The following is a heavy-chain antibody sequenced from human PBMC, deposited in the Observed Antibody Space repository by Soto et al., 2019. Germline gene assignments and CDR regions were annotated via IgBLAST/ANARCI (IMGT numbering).Heavy chain of an antibody. Sequence: EVQLLESGGGLVQPGGSLRLSCAASGFTFSGYAMSWVRQAPGKGLEWVSVISGSGGTTYYADSVKGRFTISRDNSKNXLYLQMNRLRAEDTAVYYCAKAGPNPVYYYYGMDVWGQGTTVTVSS. J-gene: IGHJ6*02. CDR1: GFTFSGYA. CDR2: ISGSGGTT. V-gene: IGHV3-23*01. D-gene: IGHD3-10*01. CDR3: AKAGPNPVYYYYGMDV.